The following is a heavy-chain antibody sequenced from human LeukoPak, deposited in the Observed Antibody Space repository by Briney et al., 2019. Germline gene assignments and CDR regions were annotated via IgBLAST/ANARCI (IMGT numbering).Heavy chain of an antibody. Sequence: SETLSLTCTVSGGPISSGDYYWSWIRQPPGKGLEWIGYIYYSGSTYYNPSFKSRVTISVDTSKNQFSLKLSSVTAADTAVYYCAREPRIAAAGTAFDYWGQGTLVTVSS. J-gene: IGHJ4*02. D-gene: IGHD6-13*01. CDR3: AREPRIAAAGTAFDY. CDR2: IYYSGST. CDR1: GGPISSGDYY. V-gene: IGHV4-30-4*08.